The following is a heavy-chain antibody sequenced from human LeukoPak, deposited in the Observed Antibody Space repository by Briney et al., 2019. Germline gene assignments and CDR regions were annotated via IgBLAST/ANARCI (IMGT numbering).Heavy chain of an antibody. J-gene: IGHJ4*02. CDR2: ISGYNANT. D-gene: IGHD3-22*01. CDR1: GYKFINYG. V-gene: IGHV1-18*01. CDR3: ARDYWMTVAGIFHI. Sequence: ASVKVSCKTSGYKFINYGISWVRQAPGQGLEWMGWISGYNANTNYAEKFHDRVIMTTDTSTSTAYMELRSLTSDDTAIYYCARDYWMTVAGIFHIWGPGTLVTVSS.